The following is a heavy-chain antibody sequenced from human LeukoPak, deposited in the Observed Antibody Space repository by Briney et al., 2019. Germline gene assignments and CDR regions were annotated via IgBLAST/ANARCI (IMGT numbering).Heavy chain of an antibody. CDR3: ARLSSLANIAARGRTWLDP. D-gene: IGHD6-6*01. CDR2: IYHSGST. V-gene: IGHV4-39*07. Sequence: SETLSLTCTVSGGSISSSSYYWGWIRQPPGKGLEWIGSIYHSGSTYYNPSLKSRVTISVDTSKNQFSLKLSSVTAADTAVYYCARLSSLANIAARGRTWLDPWGQGSLVTVSS. J-gene: IGHJ5*02. CDR1: GGSISSSSYY.